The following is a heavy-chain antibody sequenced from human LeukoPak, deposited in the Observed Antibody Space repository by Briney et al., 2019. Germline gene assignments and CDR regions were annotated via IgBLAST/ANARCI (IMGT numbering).Heavy chain of an antibody. CDR2: INSDGSST. Sequence: PGGSLRLSCAASGFTFSSYWMHWVRQAPGKGLVWVSRINSDGSSTRYADSVKGRSTISRGNAKNTLYLQMNSLRAEDTAVYYCAREADYYDSSGYYYFDYWGQGTLVTVSS. D-gene: IGHD3-22*01. V-gene: IGHV3-74*01. J-gene: IGHJ4*02. CDR1: GFTFSSYW. CDR3: AREADYYDSSGYYYFDY.